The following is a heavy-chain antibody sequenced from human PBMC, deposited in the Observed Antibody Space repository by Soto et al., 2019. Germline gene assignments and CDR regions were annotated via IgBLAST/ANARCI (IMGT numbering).Heavy chain of an antibody. CDR2: INSDGSST. CDR3: ARGGYCSGGTCYSSYYGLDV. J-gene: IGHJ6*02. Sequence: EVQLVESGGGLVQPGGSLRLSCAASGFTFSSYWIHWVRQAPGKGLVWVSGINSDGSSTIYADSVKGRFIISRDNAKNTLYLQMNSLRAEDTAVYFCARGGYCSGGTCYSSYYGLDVWGQGTTVTVSS. D-gene: IGHD2-15*01. CDR1: GFTFSSYW. V-gene: IGHV3-74*01.